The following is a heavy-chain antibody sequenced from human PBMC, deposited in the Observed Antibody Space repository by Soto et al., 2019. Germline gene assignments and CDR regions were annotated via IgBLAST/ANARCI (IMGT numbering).Heavy chain of an antibody. CDR1: GDSIRNRNYY. CDR3: ARGIYEGSSGYLDV. V-gene: IGHV4-39*01. Sequence: LQLQESGPGLVKPSETLSLTCTVSGDSIRNRNYYWGWIRQPPGKGLEWIVSRYDDESTFYNPSLKRRVTVSIDTSKKQFSLKMTSVTAADMGVYYCARGIYEGSSGYLDVWGQGNLVTVSS. D-gene: IGHD3-22*01. J-gene: IGHJ4*02. CDR2: RYDDEST.